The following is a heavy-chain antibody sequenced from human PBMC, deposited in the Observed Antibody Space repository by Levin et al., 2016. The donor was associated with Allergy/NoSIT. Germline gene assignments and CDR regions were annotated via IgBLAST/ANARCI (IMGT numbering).Heavy chain of an antibody. J-gene: IGHJ4*02. CDR1: GFTFSSYA. V-gene: IGHV3-33*01. D-gene: IGHD2-2*01. CDR2: IWYDGSNK. Sequence: GESLKISCAASGFTFSSYAMHWVRQAPGKGLEWVAVIWYDGSNKYYADSVKGRFTISRDNSKDTLYLQMNSLRAEDTAVYYCARSIIDCSTTSCYAFEYWGQGTLVTVSS. CDR3: ARSIIDCSTTSCYAFEY.